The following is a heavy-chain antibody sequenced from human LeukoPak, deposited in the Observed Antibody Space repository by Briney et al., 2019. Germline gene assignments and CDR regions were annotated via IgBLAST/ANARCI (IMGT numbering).Heavy chain of an antibody. V-gene: IGHV1-2*04. Sequence: ASVKVPCKASGYTFTGYYMHWVRQAPGQGLEWMGWINPNSGGTNYAQKFQGWVTMTRDTSISTAYMELSRLRSDDTAVYYCARGGLIRRYSSGWYRGAFDIWGQGTMVTVSS. CDR3: ARGGLIRRYSSGWYRGAFDI. J-gene: IGHJ3*02. D-gene: IGHD6-19*01. CDR2: INPNSGGT. CDR1: GYTFTGYY.